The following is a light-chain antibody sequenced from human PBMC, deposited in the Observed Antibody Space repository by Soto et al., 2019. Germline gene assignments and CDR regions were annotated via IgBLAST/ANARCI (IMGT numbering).Light chain of an antibody. V-gene: IGKV3-11*01. CDR3: QQRSKWPLIP. CDR1: QSVSSY. Sequence: EIVLTQSPATLSLSSGERATLSGRASQSVSSYLAWYEQKPGQAPRLLIYDASHSATGIPARFSGSGPGTDLPLPISSLEPEDFAVYYCQQRSKWPLIPFGGGPKVDIK. J-gene: IGKJ4*01. CDR2: DAS.